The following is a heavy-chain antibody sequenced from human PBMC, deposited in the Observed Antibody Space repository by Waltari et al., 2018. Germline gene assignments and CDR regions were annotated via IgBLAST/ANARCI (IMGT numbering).Heavy chain of an antibody. J-gene: IGHJ4*02. D-gene: IGHD3-3*01. Sequence: EVQLLESGGGLVQPGGSLRLSCAASGFTFSSYAMSWVRQAQGKGLGWVSGLSGSGSSTYYAESVKCRFTIFRDNSKNTLYLQMNSLRADDTAVYYCAKTPYFWSGPPAAHFDYWGQGTLVTVSS. CDR3: AKTPYFWSGPPAAHFDY. CDR1: GFTFSSYA. CDR2: LSGSGSST. V-gene: IGHV3-23*01.